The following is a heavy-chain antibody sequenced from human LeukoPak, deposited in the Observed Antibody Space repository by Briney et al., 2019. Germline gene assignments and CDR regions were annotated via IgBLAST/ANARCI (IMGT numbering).Heavy chain of an antibody. CDR2: ISYDGSNK. D-gene: IGHD4-4*01. CDR3: AKGGRSVTAPVDY. V-gene: IGHV3-30*18. J-gene: IGHJ4*02. CDR1: GFTFSSYG. Sequence: SGGSLRLSCAASGFTFSSYGMHWVRQAPGKGLEWVAVISYDGSNKYYADSVKGRFTISRDNSKNTLYLQMSSLRAEDTAVYYCAKGGRSVTAPVDYWGQGTLVTVSS.